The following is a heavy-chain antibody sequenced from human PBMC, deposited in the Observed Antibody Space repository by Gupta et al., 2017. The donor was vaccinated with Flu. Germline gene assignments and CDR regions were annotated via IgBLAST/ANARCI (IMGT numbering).Heavy chain of an antibody. J-gene: IGHJ6*02. CDR2: ISSSSSYI. Sequence: EVQLVESGGGLVKPGGSLRLSCAASGFTFSSYSMNWVRQAPGKGLEWVSSISSSSSYIYYADSVKGRFTISRDNAKNSLYLQMNSLRAEDTAVYYCALNPIPGYSSGWYASPYYYYYGMDVWGQGTTVTVSS. CDR1: GFTFSSYS. CDR3: ALNPIPGYSSGWYASPYYYYYGMDV. V-gene: IGHV3-21*01. D-gene: IGHD6-19*01.